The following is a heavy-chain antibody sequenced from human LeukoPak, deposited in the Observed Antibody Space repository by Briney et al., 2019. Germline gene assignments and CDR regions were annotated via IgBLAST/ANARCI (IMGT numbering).Heavy chain of an antibody. V-gene: IGHV4-39*01. D-gene: IGHD3-10*01. CDR2: IYYSGST. J-gene: IGHJ1*01. Sequence: SETLSLTCTVSGGSISSRSYYWGWIRRPPGKGLEWIGSIYYSGSTYYNPSLRSRVTISVDTSKNQFSLKLSSVTAADTAVYYCARQRFGDLYAEYFQHWGQGTLVTVSS. CDR1: GGSISSRSYY. CDR3: ARQRFGDLYAEYFQH.